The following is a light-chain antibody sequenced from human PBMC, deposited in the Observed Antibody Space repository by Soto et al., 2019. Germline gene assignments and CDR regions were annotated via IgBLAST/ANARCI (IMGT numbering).Light chain of an antibody. CDR3: SSYAGSNNWV. Sequence: QSALTQPPSASGSPGQSVTISCTGTSSDVGGYNYVSWYQQHPGKAPKLMIYEVSKRPSGVPDRFSCSKSGNTASLTVSGLQAEDEADYYCSSYAGSNNWVFGGGTKVTVL. CDR1: SSDVGGYNY. CDR2: EVS. V-gene: IGLV2-8*01. J-gene: IGLJ3*02.